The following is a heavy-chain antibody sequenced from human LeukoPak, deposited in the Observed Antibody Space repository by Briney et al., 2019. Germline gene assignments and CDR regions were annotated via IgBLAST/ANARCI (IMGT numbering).Heavy chain of an antibody. D-gene: IGHD3-22*01. CDR2: ISSSSFYI. J-gene: IGHJ4*02. CDR3: ARDPPYYYDSSGQVDY. CDR1: GFTFTSYS. V-gene: IGHV3-21*01. Sequence: GGSLRLSCVASGFTFTSYSMKWVRQAPGKGLEWVSSISSSSFYIYYADSVEGRFTISRDDAKNSVYLQMNSLRAEDTAVYYCARDPPYYYDSSGQVDYWGQGTLVTVSS.